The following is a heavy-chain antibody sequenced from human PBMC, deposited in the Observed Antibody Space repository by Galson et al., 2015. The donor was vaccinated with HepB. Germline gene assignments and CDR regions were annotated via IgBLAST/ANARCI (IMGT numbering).Heavy chain of an antibody. CDR1: GFTFSSYA. Sequence: SLRLSCAASGFTFSSYAMSWVRQAPGKGLEWVSAICGSGGSTYYADSVKGRFTISRDNSKNTLYLQMNSLRAEDTAVYYCAKLEAGEYCSSTSCYPFYYYYGMDVWGQGTTVTVSS. J-gene: IGHJ6*02. CDR2: ICGSGGST. V-gene: IGHV3-23*01. D-gene: IGHD2-2*01. CDR3: AKLEAGEYCSSTSCYPFYYYYGMDV.